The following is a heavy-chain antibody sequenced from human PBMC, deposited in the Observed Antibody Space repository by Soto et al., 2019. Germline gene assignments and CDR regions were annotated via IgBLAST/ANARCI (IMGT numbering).Heavy chain of an antibody. J-gene: IGHJ4*01. V-gene: IGHV3-9*01. CDR1: GFTFDNYA. D-gene: IGHD1-7*01. CDR3: VRGTPTPGLDI. Sequence: PGGSLRLSCAASGFTFDNYAMHWVRQASGKGLEWVSGISWYCNTIAYADSVKGRFTTSIDNAKNSLYLQIGSLRFEDTAIYYCVRGTPTPGLDIWGHGTPVTVSS. CDR2: ISWYCNTI.